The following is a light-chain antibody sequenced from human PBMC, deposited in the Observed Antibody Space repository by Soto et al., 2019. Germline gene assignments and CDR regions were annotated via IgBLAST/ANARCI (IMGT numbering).Light chain of an antibody. J-gene: IGKJ1*01. V-gene: IGKV1-5*03. CDR3: QQYINYSWT. Sequence: DFPMTQSPSTLSAALGDTVTITCRASRSIDDWLAWYQQRPGKAPKLLIYKASNLESGVPSRFSGSGFGTEFTLTISSLQPDDFATYYCQQYINYSWTFGPGTKVEI. CDR2: KAS. CDR1: RSIDDW.